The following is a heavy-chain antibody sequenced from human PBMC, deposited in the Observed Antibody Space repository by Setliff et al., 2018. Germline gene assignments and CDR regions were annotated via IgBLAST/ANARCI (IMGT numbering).Heavy chain of an antibody. Sequence: SETLSLTCIVYGGSFSGYYWSWIRQPPGKGLEWIGEINHSGSTNYNPSLKSRVTISVDTSKNQFSLRLTSVTAADTAVYYCARTGTYRYFDYWGQGALVTVSS. J-gene: IGHJ4*02. CDR3: ARTGTYRYFDY. D-gene: IGHD1-1*01. V-gene: IGHV4-34*01. CDR2: INHSGST. CDR1: GGSFSGYY.